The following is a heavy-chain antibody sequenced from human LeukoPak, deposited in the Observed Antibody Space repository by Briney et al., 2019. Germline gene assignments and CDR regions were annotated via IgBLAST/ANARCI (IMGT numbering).Heavy chain of an antibody. V-gene: IGHV3-23*01. CDR3: AKATITMIVVVTTVYFDY. J-gene: IGHJ4*02. CDR1: GFTFSSYA. CDR2: ISGSGGST. Sequence: GGSLRLSCAASGFTFSSYAMSWVRQAPGKGLEWVSAISGSGGSTYYADSVKGRFTISRDNSKNTLYLQMNSLRAEDTAVYYCAKATITMIVVVTTVYFDYWGQGTLVTVSS. D-gene: IGHD3-22*01.